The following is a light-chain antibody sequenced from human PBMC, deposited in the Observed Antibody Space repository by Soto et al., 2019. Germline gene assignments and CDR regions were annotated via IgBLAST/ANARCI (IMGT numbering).Light chain of an antibody. CDR1: QSVPRSY. J-gene: IGKJ5*01. V-gene: IGKV3-20*01. CDR3: PPYASAIT. CDR2: GTS. Sequence: LTQSPGNQSLSPGARAALSCRASQSVPRSYLAWYQQKPGQAPRLLIYGTSSRAPGIPDRFSGRGSGTDFTLTISRLEPEDFAVFYCPPYASAITFGQGTRLEIK.